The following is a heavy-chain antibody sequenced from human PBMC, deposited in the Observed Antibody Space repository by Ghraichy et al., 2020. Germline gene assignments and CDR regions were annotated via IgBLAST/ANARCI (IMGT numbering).Heavy chain of an antibody. CDR2: ISSSSSTI. CDR3: ARVTRAEQQLVLDY. J-gene: IGHJ4*02. CDR1: GFTFSSYS. D-gene: IGHD6-13*01. Sequence: GKSLNISCAASGFTFSSYSMNWVRQAPGKGLEWVSYISSSSSTIYYADSVKGRFTISRDNAKNSLYLQMNSLRDEDTAVYYCARVTRAEQQLVLDYWGQGTLVTVSS. V-gene: IGHV3-48*02.